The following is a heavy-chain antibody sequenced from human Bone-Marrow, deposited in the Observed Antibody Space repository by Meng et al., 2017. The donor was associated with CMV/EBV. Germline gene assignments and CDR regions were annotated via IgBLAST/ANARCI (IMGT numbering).Heavy chain of an antibody. CDR1: GFTFSSYA. CDR2: ISSSSSTT. V-gene: IGHV3-48*04. Sequence: GGSLRLSCAASGFTFSSYAMSWVRPAPGNGLEWVSYISSSSSTTYYADSVKCRFTIARDNAKNSLYLQMNSLRAEDTAVYYCARDLQRVVVPAAPRSDHDYWGQGTLVTVSS. CDR3: ARDLQRVVVPAAPRSDHDY. J-gene: IGHJ4*02. D-gene: IGHD2-2*01.